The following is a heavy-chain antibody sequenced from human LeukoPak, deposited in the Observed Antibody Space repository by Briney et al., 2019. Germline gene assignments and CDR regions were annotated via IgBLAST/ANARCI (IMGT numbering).Heavy chain of an antibody. J-gene: IGHJ5*02. CDR3: AKDFSGPYGSLFDP. V-gene: IGHV3-33*06. Sequence: GRSLRLSCAASGFTFRNYGMHWVRQAPGKGLEWIAVIWNDGSKTHYVDSVKGRFTISRDNSKSTLYLQMDNLGAEDTAVYHCAKDFSGPYGSLFDPWGQGSLVIVSS. CDR2: IWNDGSKT. D-gene: IGHD2/OR15-2a*01. CDR1: GFTFRNYG.